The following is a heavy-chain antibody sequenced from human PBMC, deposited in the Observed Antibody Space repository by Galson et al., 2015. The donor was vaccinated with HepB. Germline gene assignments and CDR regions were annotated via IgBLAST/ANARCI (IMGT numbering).Heavy chain of an antibody. V-gene: IGHV1-8*01. CDR2: MNPNSGNT. Sequence: SVKVSCKASGYTFTSYDINWVRQATGQGLEWMGWMNPNSGNTGYAQKFQGRVTMTRNTSISTAYMELSSLRSEDTAVYYCARVNLEWLFLSYYYYYMDVWGKGTTVTVSS. CDR3: ARVNLEWLFLSYYYYYMDV. J-gene: IGHJ6*03. CDR1: GYTFTSYD. D-gene: IGHD3-3*01.